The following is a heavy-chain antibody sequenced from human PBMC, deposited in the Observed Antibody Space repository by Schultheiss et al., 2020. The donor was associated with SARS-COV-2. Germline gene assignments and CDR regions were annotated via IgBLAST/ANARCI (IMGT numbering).Heavy chain of an antibody. D-gene: IGHD6-19*01. Sequence: GWSLRLSCAASGFTFSSYWMHWVRQAPGKGLVWVSRINSDGSSTSYADSVKGRFTISRDNAKNTLYLQMNSLRVEDTAVYYCATSIAVVGGFDYWGQGTLVTVSS. J-gene: IGHJ4*02. V-gene: IGHV3-74*01. CDR1: GFTFSSYW. CDR3: ATSIAVVGGFDY. CDR2: INSDGSST.